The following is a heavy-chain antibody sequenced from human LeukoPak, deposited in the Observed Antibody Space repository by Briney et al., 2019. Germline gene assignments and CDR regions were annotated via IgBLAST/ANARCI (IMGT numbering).Heavy chain of an antibody. CDR2: ISAYNGNT. Sequence: ASVKVSCKASGYTFTSYGISWVRQAPGQGLEWMGWISAYNGNTNYAQKLQGRVTMTTDTSTSTAYMELRSLRSDDTAVYYCARVDNGSPYNWFDPWGQGTLVTVSS. D-gene: IGHD2-2*03. CDR1: GYTFTSYG. V-gene: IGHV1-18*01. CDR3: ARVDNGSPYNWFDP. J-gene: IGHJ5*02.